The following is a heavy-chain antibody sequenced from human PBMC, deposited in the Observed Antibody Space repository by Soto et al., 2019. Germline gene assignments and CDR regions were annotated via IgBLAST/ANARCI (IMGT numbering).Heavy chain of an antibody. J-gene: IGHJ3*02. CDR2: INHSGST. Sequence: NPSETLSLTCAVYGGSFSGYYWSWIRQPPGKWLEWIGEINHSGSTNYNPSLKSRVTISVDTSKNQFSLKLSSVTAADTAVYYCARTGYSSGWYKAAFDIWGQGXMVTV. CDR3: ARTGYSSGWYKAAFDI. CDR1: GGSFSGYY. V-gene: IGHV4-34*01. D-gene: IGHD6-19*01.